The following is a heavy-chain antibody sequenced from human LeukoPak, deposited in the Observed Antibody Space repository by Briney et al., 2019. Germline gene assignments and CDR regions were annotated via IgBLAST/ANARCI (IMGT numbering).Heavy chain of an antibody. CDR2: INPKNGGT. J-gene: IGHJ4*02. Sequence: ASVKVSCKASGYSFIDYYIQWVRQAPGQGLEWVGWINPKNGGTNYAQNFRGRVTMTSDTPISTLYMELTTLRSDDTAVFYCARDMMQGVMGYWGQGTLVTVSS. V-gene: IGHV1-2*02. CDR1: GYSFIDYY. D-gene: IGHD3-16*01. CDR3: ARDMMQGVMGY.